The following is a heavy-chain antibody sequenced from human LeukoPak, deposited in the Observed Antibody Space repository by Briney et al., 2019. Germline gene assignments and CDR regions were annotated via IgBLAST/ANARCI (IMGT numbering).Heavy chain of an antibody. D-gene: IGHD6-13*01. Sequence: GGSLRLSCAASGFIFRSYAMSWVRQAPGKGLEWVSSVRGSGTNAIYADSVKGRFTISRDNSENSLYLQMNSLGAEDTAVYYCAKSPYSSSWYYPGWDYFDYWGQGTLVTVSS. CDR2: VRGSGTNA. V-gene: IGHV3-23*01. CDR3: AKSPYSSSWYYPGWDYFDY. CDR1: GFIFRSYA. J-gene: IGHJ4*02.